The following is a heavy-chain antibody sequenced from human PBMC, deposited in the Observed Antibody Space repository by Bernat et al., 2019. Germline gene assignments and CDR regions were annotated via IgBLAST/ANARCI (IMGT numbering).Heavy chain of an antibody. Sequence: EVQLVESGGGLVQPGGSLRLSCAASGFTFSSYWMHWVRQAPGKGLVWVSRINSDGSSPGYADSVKGRFTISRDNAKNTLYLQMNSLRSEDTAVYYCARVEMATDYSVNDYWGQGTLVTVSS. V-gene: IGHV3-74*01. CDR1: GFTFSSYW. D-gene: IGHD5-24*01. CDR2: INSDGSSP. CDR3: ARVEMATDYSVNDY. J-gene: IGHJ4*02.